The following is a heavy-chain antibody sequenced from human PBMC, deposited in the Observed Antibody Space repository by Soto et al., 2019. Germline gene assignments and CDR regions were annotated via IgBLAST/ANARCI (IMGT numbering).Heavy chain of an antibody. V-gene: IGHV3-11*06. Sequence: GGSLRLSCGASEFTFSDYYMSWIRQAPGKGLEWVSYISSSSSYTNYADSVKGRFTISRDNAKNSLYLQMNSLRAEDTAVYYCARDSYYDILTGYPIPADGMDVWGQGTTVTVSS. CDR1: EFTFSDYY. D-gene: IGHD3-9*01. CDR3: ARDSYYDILTGYPIPADGMDV. CDR2: ISSSSSYT. J-gene: IGHJ6*02.